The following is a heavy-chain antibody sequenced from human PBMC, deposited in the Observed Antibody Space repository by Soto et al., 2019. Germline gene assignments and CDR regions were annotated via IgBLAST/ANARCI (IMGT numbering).Heavy chain of an antibody. CDR2: INAGNGNT. Sequence: GASVKVSCKASGYTFTSYAMHWVRQAPGQRLEWMGWINAGNGNTKYSQKFQGRVTITRDTSASTAYMELSSLRSEDTAVYYCARGPGVVIAKYYYYYMDVWGKGTKVTVSS. D-gene: IGHD2-21*01. CDR1: GYTFTSYA. CDR3: ARGPGVVIAKYYYYYMDV. V-gene: IGHV1-3*01. J-gene: IGHJ6*03.